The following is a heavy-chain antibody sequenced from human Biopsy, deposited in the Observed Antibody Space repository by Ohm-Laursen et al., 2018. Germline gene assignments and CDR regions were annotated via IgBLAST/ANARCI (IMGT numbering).Heavy chain of an antibody. V-gene: IGHV1-24*01. CDR2: FAPENGKT. J-gene: IGHJ4*02. Sequence: SAKVSCKVSGYTLNELSMHWVRQAPGRGLEWMGGFAPENGKTIYAQKFQGRITMAEDTSTDTAYMELSSLRSEDTAVYYCAADINVWNVNYWGQGTQVTVSS. CDR1: GYTLNELS. CDR3: AADINVWNVNY. D-gene: IGHD1-1*01.